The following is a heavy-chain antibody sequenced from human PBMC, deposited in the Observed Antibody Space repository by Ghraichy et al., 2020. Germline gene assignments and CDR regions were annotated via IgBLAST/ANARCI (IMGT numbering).Heavy chain of an antibody. J-gene: IGHJ6*02. CDR1: GGTFSSYA. D-gene: IGHD5-24*01. CDR2: IIPIFGTA. V-gene: IGHV1-69*13. Sequence: SVKVSCKASGGTFSSYAISWVRQAPGQGLEWMGGIIPIFGTANYAQKFQGRVTITADESTSTAYMELSSLRSEDTAVYYCAREPSFHGYKTHYYYYGMDVWGQGTTVTVSS. CDR3: AREPSFHGYKTHYYYYGMDV.